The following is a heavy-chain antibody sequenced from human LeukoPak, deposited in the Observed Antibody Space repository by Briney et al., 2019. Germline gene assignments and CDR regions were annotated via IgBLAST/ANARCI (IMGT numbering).Heavy chain of an antibody. V-gene: IGHV3-33*01. CDR2: IWYDGTNK. CDR1: GSSFSSYG. D-gene: IGHD2-8*02. Sequence: RGSLRLSCAASGSSFSSYGMHWVRQAPGKGLEWVAVIWYDGTNKYNADSVKGRFTISRDNSKNTLYLQMSSLRAEDTAVYYCARGGVAGNYYGLDVWGQGTTVTVSS. CDR3: ARGGVAGNYYGLDV. J-gene: IGHJ6*02.